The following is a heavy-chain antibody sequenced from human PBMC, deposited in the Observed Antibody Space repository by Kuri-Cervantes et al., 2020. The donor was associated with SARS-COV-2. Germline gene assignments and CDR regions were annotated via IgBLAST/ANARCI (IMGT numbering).Heavy chain of an antibody. CDR2: IRGGGSTI. CDR3: ARDLAYAFDY. V-gene: IGHV3-48*01. CDR1: GFTFSSYG. D-gene: IGHD3-16*01. J-gene: IGHJ4*02. Sequence: GESLKISCAASGFTFSSYGMHWVRQAPGKGLEWVSYIRGGGSTIFYADSVKGRFTISGDNAKSSIYLQMNSLRAEDTAVYYCARDLAYAFDYWGQGVLVTVSS.